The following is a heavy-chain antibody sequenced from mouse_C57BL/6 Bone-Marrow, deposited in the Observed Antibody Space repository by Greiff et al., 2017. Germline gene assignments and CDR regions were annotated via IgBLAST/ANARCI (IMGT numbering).Heavy chain of an antibody. J-gene: IGHJ1*03. CDR1: GFTFSSYG. CDR2: ISSGGSYT. D-gene: IGHD1-1*01. CDR3: ARQGGSSIWYFDV. Sequence: EVHLVESGGDLVKPGGSLKLSCAASGFTFSSYGMSWVRQTPDKRLEWVATISSGGSYTYYPDSVKGRFTISRDNAKNTLYLQMSSLKPEDTAMYYCARQGGSSIWYFDVWGTGTTVTVSS. V-gene: IGHV5-6*01.